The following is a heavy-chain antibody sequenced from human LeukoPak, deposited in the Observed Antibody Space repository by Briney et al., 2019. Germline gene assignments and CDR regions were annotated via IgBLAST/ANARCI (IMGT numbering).Heavy chain of an antibody. CDR1: GFTFSGYA. V-gene: IGHV3-23*01. Sequence: GGSLRLSCAASGFTFSGYAMSWVRQAPGKGLEWVSTISGSDGSTYYADSVKGRFTISRDNSKNTLYLQMNSLRAEDTAVYYCAKGGMVAATHFDYWGQGTLVTVSS. J-gene: IGHJ4*02. D-gene: IGHD2-15*01. CDR2: ISGSDGST. CDR3: AKGGMVAATHFDY.